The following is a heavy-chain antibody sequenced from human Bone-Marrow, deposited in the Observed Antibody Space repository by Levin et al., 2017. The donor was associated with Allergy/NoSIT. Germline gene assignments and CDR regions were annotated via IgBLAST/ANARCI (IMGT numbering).Heavy chain of an antibody. CDR2: IYYNGIT. J-gene: IGHJ4*02. V-gene: IGHV4-39*07. Sequence: SETLSLTCTVSGGSISNSRFYWGWIRQPPGKGLEWIGSIYYNGITYYNPSLKSRVTISIATSKNQFSLKVKSVTAADTAVYYCASTFGVVSNNFDYWGQGTLVTVSS. CDR3: ASTFGVVSNNFDY. D-gene: IGHD3-3*01. CDR1: GGSISNSRFY.